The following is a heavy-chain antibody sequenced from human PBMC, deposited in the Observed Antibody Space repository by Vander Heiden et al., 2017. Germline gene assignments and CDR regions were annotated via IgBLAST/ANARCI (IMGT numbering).Heavy chain of an antibody. CDR1: GFPFSSYA. CDR2: ISYDGSNK. J-gene: IGHJ4*02. Sequence: QVQLVESGGGVVQPGRSLILSCAASGFPFSSYAMHWVRQAPGKGLEWVAVISYDGSNKYYADSGKGRFTISRDNSKNTLYLQMNSLRAEDTAVYYCASVAQWLGIQIDYWGQGTLVTVSS. V-gene: IGHV3-30-3*01. CDR3: ASVAQWLGIQIDY. D-gene: IGHD6-19*01.